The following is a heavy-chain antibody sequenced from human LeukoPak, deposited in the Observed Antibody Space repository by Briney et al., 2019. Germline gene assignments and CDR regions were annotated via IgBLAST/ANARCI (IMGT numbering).Heavy chain of an antibody. Sequence: ATVTVSFKASGYTFTGYYMHWVRQAPGQGLAWMGWINPNSGGTNYAQKFQGRATMTRDTSISTAYMELSRLRSDDTAVYYCARYQLLYPPLDAFDIWGQGTMVTVSS. CDR2: INPNSGGT. D-gene: IGHD2-2*02. CDR3: ARYQLLYPPLDAFDI. V-gene: IGHV1-2*02. CDR1: GYTFTGYY. J-gene: IGHJ3*02.